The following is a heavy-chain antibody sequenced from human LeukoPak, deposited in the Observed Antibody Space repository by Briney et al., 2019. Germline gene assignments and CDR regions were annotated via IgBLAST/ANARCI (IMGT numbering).Heavy chain of an antibody. J-gene: IGHJ6*03. CDR3: ARERGRSYGSVPYYYYYMDV. CDR1: GGSISNYY. CDR2: IYYSGST. D-gene: IGHD5-18*01. Sequence: SETLSLTCTVSGGSISNYYWNWVRQPPGKGLEWIGYIYYSGSTNYNASLKRRVSISVDKSKNQFSLKMSSVTAADTAVYYCARERGRSYGSVPYYYYYMDVWGKGTTITVSS. V-gene: IGHV4-59*01.